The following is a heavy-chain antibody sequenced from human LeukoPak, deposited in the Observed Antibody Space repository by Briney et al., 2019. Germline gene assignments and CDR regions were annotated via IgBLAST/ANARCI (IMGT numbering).Heavy chain of an antibody. Sequence: GRSLRLSCAASGFTFSSYAMHWVRQAPGKGLEWVAVISYDGSNKYYADSVKGRFTISRDNSKNTLYLQINSLRAEDTAVYYCARDHQWEPSYYFDYWGQGTLVTVSS. CDR2: ISYDGSNK. J-gene: IGHJ4*02. D-gene: IGHD1-26*01. CDR3: ARDHQWEPSYYFDY. V-gene: IGHV3-30-3*01. CDR1: GFTFSSYA.